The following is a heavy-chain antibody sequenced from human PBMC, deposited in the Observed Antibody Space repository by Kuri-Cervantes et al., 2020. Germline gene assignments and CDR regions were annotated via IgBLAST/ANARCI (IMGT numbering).Heavy chain of an antibody. CDR1: GFTFSSYD. CDR3: ARDSTPFTVTTDAFDI. V-gene: IGHV3-13*01. Sequence: GGSLRLSCAASGFTFSSYDMHWVRQATGKGLEWVSAIGTAGDTYYPGSVKGRFAISRENAKNTLYLQMNSLRAEDMAVYYCARDSTPFTVTTDAFDIWGQGTMVTVSS. CDR2: IGTAGDT. D-gene: IGHD4-17*01. J-gene: IGHJ3*02.